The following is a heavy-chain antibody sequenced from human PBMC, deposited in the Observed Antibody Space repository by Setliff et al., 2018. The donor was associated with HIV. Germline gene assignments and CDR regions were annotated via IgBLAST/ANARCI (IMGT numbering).Heavy chain of an antibody. CDR1: GDTFTGYT. Sequence: ASVKVSCKSSGDTFTGYTITWVRQAPGQGLEWMGGIIPSLGTANYAQRFKGRVTFTADASTSTVYMELSSLGSEDTAMYYCARDAGYSGSAWNYWGQGTLVTVSS. V-gene: IGHV1-69*13. CDR2: IIPSLGTA. J-gene: IGHJ4*02. CDR3: ARDAGYSGSAWNY. D-gene: IGHD5-12*01.